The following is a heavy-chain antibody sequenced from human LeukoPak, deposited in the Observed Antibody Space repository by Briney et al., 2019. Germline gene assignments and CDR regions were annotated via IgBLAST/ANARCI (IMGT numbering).Heavy chain of an antibody. J-gene: IGHJ4*02. CDR3: ARDSGDGYNLFDY. D-gene: IGHD5-24*01. CDR1: GYTFTGYY. V-gene: IGHV1-2*02. Sequence: GASVKVSCKASGYTFTGYYMHWVRQAPGQGLEWMGWINPNSGGTNYAQKFQGRVTMTRDTSITTAYMELSRLRSDDTAVYYCARDSGDGYNLFDYWGQGTLVTASS. CDR2: INPNSGGT.